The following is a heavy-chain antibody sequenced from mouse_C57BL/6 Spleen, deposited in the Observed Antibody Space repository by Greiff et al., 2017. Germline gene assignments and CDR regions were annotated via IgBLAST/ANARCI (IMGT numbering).Heavy chain of an antibody. CDR2: ISDGGSYT. D-gene: IGHD2-3*01. CDR3: ARDHDGYYSFDY. Sequence: EVKLMESGGGLVKPGGSLKLSCAASGFTFSSYAMSWVRQTPEKRLEWVATISDGGSYTYYPDNVKGRFTISRDNAKNNLYLQMSHLKSEDTAMYYCARDHDGYYSFDYWGQGTTLTVSS. J-gene: IGHJ2*01. CDR1: GFTFSSYA. V-gene: IGHV5-4*01.